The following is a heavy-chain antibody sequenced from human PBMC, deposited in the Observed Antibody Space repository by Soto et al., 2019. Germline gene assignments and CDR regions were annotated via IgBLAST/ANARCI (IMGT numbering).Heavy chain of an antibody. CDR2: ISAYNGNT. V-gene: IGHV1-18*04. CDR3: ARDLPPPAYYYDSSGPDAFDI. CDR1: GYTFTSYG. D-gene: IGHD3-22*01. Sequence: ASVKVSCKASGYTFTSYGISWVRQAPGQGLEWMGWISAYNGNTNYAQKLQGRVTMPTDTSTSTAYMELRSLRSDDTAVYYCARDLPPPAYYYDSSGPDAFDIWGQGTMVTVSS. J-gene: IGHJ3*02.